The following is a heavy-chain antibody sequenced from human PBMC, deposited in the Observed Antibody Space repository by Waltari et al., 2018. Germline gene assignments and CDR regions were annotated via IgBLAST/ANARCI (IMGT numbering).Heavy chain of an antibody. V-gene: IGHV3-23*01. J-gene: IGHJ4*02. Sequence: EVQLLESGGGLVRPGGSLSLSCAASGFTFSNYAMSWVRQAPGKGLEWVSSIDPSGGSTYYADSVKGRFTISRDNSKNTLSLQMYSLRAEDTAVYYCAKDYDFWSGYHFAFDYWGQGTLVTVSS. CDR3: AKDYDFWSGYHFAFDY. CDR1: GFTFSNYA. CDR2: IDPSGGST. D-gene: IGHD3-3*01.